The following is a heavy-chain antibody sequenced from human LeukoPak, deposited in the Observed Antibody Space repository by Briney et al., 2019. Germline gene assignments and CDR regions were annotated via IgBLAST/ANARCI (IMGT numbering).Heavy chain of an antibody. CDR3: ARVPYSSRFDY. D-gene: IGHD6-13*01. J-gene: IGHJ4*02. Sequence: GGSLRLSCAVSAFTFSSYWMSWVRQAPGKGLEWVANIKQAGSEKYYVDSVKGRFTISRDNAKNSLYLQMNSLRAEDTAVYYCARVPYSSRFDYWGQGTLVTVSS. V-gene: IGHV3-7*01. CDR2: IKQAGSEK. CDR1: AFTFSSYW.